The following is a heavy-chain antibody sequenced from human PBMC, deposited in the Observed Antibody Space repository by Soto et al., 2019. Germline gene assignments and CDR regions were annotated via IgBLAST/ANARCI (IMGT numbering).Heavy chain of an antibody. CDR1: GFTFSSYD. CDR3: ARWGSTMGLDY. CDR2: IGTAGDT. Sequence: EVQLVESGGGLVQPGGSLRLSCAASGFTFSSYDMHWVRQATGKGLEWVSAIGTAGDTYYLGSVKGRFTISRENAKNSLYLQMNSLRAGDTAVYYCARWGSTMGLDYWGQGTLVTVSS. V-gene: IGHV3-13*04. D-gene: IGHD3-16*01. J-gene: IGHJ4*02.